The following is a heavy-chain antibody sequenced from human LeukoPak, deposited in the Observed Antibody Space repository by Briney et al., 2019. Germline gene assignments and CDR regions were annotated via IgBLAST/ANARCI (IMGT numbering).Heavy chain of an antibody. D-gene: IGHD3-16*01. J-gene: IGHJ4*02. CDR1: GFTFSDYD. Sequence: GGSLRLSCSASGFTFSDYDMNWVRQAPGKGLEWVSSISYLSSHVYYGDPVKGRFSISRDNAKNSLYLQMNGLGAEDTAIYYCGRAFPPLRTSSAGDLWGQGILVTVSS. V-gene: IGHV3-21*01. CDR2: ISYLSSHV. CDR3: GRAFPPLRTSSAGDL.